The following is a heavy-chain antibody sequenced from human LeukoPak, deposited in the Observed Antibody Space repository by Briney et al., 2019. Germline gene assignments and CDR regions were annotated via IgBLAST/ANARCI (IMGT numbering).Heavy chain of an antibody. D-gene: IGHD6-19*01. CDR3: ASETSGGWSQSVHD. J-gene: IGHJ4*02. CDR1: ARSISSGDYY. V-gene: IGHV4-30-4*08. Sequence: SQTLSLTCTLSARSISSGDYYWSWLRQPPGNGLEWLGYIYYSGSTYNNPSLKSRVTITVDTSKTQFSLKLSSGTAADTAVYYCASETSGGWSQSVHDWGQGTLVTVSS. CDR2: IYYSGST.